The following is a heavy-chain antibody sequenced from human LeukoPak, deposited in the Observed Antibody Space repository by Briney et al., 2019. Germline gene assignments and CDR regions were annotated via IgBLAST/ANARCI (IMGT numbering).Heavy chain of an antibody. V-gene: IGHV3-48*02. CDR2: ISSGGTTI. CDR1: GFTFSTSN. Sequence: GGSLRLSCAASGFTFSTSNMNWVRQAPGKGLEWVSYISSGGTTIYYADSVKGRFTISRDNTKNSLYLQMNSLIDEDTAVYYCARDSDSVARGYFDYWGQGTLVTVSS. CDR3: ARDSDSVARGYFDY. D-gene: IGHD2-2*01. J-gene: IGHJ4*02.